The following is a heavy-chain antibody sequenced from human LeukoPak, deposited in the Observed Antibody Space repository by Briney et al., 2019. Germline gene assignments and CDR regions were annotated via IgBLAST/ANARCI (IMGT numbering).Heavy chain of an antibody. Sequence: PSGTLSLTCDVSGGSISSSNWWSWVRQSPEKGLEWIGSIYYSGSTYYNPSLKSRVTISVDTSKNQFSLKLSSVTAADTAVYYCARDLRARDWGQGTLVTVSS. V-gene: IGHV4-4*02. CDR2: IYYSGST. CDR1: GGSISSSNW. D-gene: IGHD4-17*01. CDR3: ARDLRARD. J-gene: IGHJ4*02.